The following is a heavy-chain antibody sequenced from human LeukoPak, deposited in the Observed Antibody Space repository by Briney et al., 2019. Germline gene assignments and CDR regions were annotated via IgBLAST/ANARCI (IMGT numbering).Heavy chain of an antibody. J-gene: IGHJ4*02. D-gene: IGHD5-12*01. CDR3: AREFVDIVATTESFDY. V-gene: IGHV3-21*01. Sequence: GGSLRLSCAASGFTFSSYSMNWVRQAPGEGLEWVSSISSSSSYIYYADSVKGRFTISRDNAKNSLYLQMNSLRAEDTAVYYCAREFVDIVATTESFDYWGQGNLVTVSS. CDR2: ISSSSSYI. CDR1: GFTFSSYS.